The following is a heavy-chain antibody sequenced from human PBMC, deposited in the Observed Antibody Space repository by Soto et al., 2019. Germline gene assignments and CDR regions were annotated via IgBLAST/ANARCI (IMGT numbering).Heavy chain of an antibody. J-gene: IGHJ6*03. CDR1: GGSISSYY. Sequence: PSETLSLTCTVSGGSISSYYWSWIRQPPGKGLEWIGYMYYSGSTNYNPSLKSRVTISIDTSRNQFSLKLSSVTAADTAVYYCARSTVTTSYYYYMDVWGKGTTVTVSS. CDR3: ARSTVTTSYYYYMDV. V-gene: IGHV4-59*08. CDR2: MYYSGST. D-gene: IGHD4-17*01.